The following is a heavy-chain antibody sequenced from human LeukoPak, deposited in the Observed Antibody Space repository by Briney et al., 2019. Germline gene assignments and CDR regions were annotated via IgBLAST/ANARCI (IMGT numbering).Heavy chain of an antibody. CDR3: AADLSGGSDAFDI. D-gene: IGHD3-16*01. J-gene: IGHJ3*02. CDR2: IVVGSGTT. CDR1: GFTFSTSS. Sequence: ASVKVSCKASGFTFSTSSIQWVRQARGQRLEWIGWIVVGSGTTNRAQRFQGRVTFTRDMSTSTAYMDLSSLRSDDAAVYSCAADLSGGSDAFDIWGRGTMVTVSS. V-gene: IGHV1-58*02.